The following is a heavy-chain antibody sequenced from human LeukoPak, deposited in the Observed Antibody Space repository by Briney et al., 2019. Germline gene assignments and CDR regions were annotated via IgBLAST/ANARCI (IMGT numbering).Heavy chain of an antibody. J-gene: IGHJ4*02. CDR3: ARDWGSGSYYEPALDY. Sequence: GGSLRLSCAASGFTFSRHSMNWVRQAPGKGLEWVSYISSSGSTIYYADSVKGRFTISRDNAKNSLYLQMNSLRAEDTAVYYCARDWGSGSYYEPALDYWGQGTLVTVSS. V-gene: IGHV3-48*04. D-gene: IGHD3-10*01. CDR2: ISSSGSTI. CDR1: GFTFSRHS.